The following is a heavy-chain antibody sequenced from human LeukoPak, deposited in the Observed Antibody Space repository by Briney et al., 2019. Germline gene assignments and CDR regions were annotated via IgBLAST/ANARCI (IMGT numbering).Heavy chain of an antibody. V-gene: IGHV1-69*05. Sequence: SEKVSCKASGGTFSSYAISSGRHAPGQELEWMGGIIPIFGTANYAQKFQYRVTITTHASTSPAYMELSYLRSEDTAVDYCARNGYCSGGSCYSLYFDYWGQGTLVTVSS. D-gene: IGHD2-15*01. CDR3: ARNGYCSGGSCYSLYFDY. J-gene: IGHJ4*02. CDR2: IIPIFGTA. CDR1: GGTFSSYA.